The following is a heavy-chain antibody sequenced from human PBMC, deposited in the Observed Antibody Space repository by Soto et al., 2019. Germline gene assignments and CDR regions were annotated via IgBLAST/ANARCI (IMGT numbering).Heavy chain of an antibody. J-gene: IGHJ4*02. D-gene: IGHD6-13*01. Sequence: QVQLVQSGAEVKKPGSSVKVSCKASGGAFRSYTISWVRQAPGQGLEWMGGITPIFGAANYAQKFEGRVTISADKSKTTAYMELSNLTSEDTAVYYCARGGALSTSWYWGDGLDSWGQGTQVTVSS. CDR3: ARGGALSTSWYWGDGLDS. CDR2: ITPIFGAA. CDR1: GGAFRSYT. V-gene: IGHV1-69*06.